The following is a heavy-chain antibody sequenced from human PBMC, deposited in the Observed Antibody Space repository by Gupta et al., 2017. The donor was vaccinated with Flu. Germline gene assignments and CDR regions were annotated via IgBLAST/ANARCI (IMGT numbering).Heavy chain of an antibody. D-gene: IGHD5-18*01. V-gene: IGHV3-23*01. CDR2: ISGSGGSA. J-gene: IGHJ4*02. CDR1: GFTFSSYA. Sequence: EVQLLESGGGLVQPGGSLRLSCAAYGFTFSSYAMSWVPQAPGKGLQWVSAISGSGGSAYYADSVRGRFTISRDNSKNTLYLQMNSLRAEDTAVYYCAKERLVAVDTAFVNDYFDFWGQGTLVTVSS. CDR3: AKERLVAVDTAFVNDYFDF.